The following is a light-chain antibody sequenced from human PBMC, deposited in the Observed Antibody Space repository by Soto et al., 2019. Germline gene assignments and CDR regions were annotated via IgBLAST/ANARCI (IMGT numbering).Light chain of an antibody. CDR3: QQYDNLPPTWT. V-gene: IGKV1-33*01. J-gene: IGKJ1*01. Sequence: DIQMTQXPSXXXXSXXXRVXIXSXGXQDIATYLNWYQQKPGKAPNLLIYDASNLETGVPSRFSGGGSGTHFTFTISNLQPEDIATYYCQQYDNLPPTWTFGQGTKVDNK. CDR2: DAS. CDR1: QDIATY.